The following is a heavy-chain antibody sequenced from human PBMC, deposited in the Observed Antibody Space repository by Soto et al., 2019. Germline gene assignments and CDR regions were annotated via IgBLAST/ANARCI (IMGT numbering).Heavy chain of an antibody. V-gene: IGHV1-46*01. D-gene: IGHD3-3*01. CDR1: GSTFSSYK. CDR3: ARDRQDVLRFLEWTYKGDSKTTWIAP. Sequence: GASVKVSCKASGSTFSSYKVHWVRQAPGQGLEWMGIINPDGGSTTYAQKFQGRVIMTRDTSTTTLYMELFSLKSEDTALYYCARDRQDVLRFLEWTYKGDSKTTWIAPWGQGTLVPVSS. J-gene: IGHJ5*02. CDR2: INPDGGST.